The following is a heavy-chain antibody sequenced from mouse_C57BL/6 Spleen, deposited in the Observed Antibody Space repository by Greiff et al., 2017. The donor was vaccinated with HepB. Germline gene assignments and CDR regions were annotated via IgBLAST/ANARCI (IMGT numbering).Heavy chain of an antibody. J-gene: IGHJ1*03. CDR1: GYSITSGYD. Sequence: VQLQESGPGMVKPSQSLSLTCTVTGYSITSGYDWHWIRHFPGNKLEWMGYISYSGSTNYNPSLKSRISITHDTSKNHFFLKLNSVTTEDTATYYCARERVYYYGSGYFDVWGTGTTVTVSS. CDR2: ISYSGST. V-gene: IGHV3-1*01. D-gene: IGHD1-1*01. CDR3: ARERVYYYGSGYFDV.